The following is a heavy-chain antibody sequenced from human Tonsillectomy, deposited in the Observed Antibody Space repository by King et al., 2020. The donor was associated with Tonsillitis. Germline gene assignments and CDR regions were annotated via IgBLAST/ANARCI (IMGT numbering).Heavy chain of an antibody. CDR3: ARDFAYSSFDI. Sequence: VQLVQSGGGLVQPGGSLRLSCAASGFSFSTSWMTWVRRAPGKGLECVAIINPDGGARAYVDSVKGRFTISRDNARNSLDLQMNSLRADDTGVYDCARDFAYSSFDIWGQGTMVTVSS. D-gene: IGHD2-21*01. V-gene: IGHV3-7*01. J-gene: IGHJ3*02. CDR1: GFSFSTSW. CDR2: INPDGGAR.